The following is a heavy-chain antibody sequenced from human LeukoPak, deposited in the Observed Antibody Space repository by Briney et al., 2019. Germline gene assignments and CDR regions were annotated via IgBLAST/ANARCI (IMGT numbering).Heavy chain of an antibody. D-gene: IGHD6-19*01. CDR2: MNPNSGNT. J-gene: IGHJ6*02. Sequence: GASVKVSCKASGYTFTSYDINWVRQATGQGLEWMGWMNPNSGNTGYALKFQGRVTMTRNTSISTAYMELSSLRSEDTAVYYCAGAGVADYYYGMDVWGQGTTVTVSS. CDR3: AGAGVADYYYGMDV. V-gene: IGHV1-8*01. CDR1: GYTFTSYD.